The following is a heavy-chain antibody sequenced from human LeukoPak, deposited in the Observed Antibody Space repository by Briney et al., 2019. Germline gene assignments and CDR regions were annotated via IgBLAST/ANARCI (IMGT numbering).Heavy chain of an antibody. Sequence: ASVKVSCKASGGTFSSYAISWVRQAPGQGLEWMGWINTNTGNPTYAQGFTGRFVFSLDTSVSTAYLQISSLKAGDTAVYYCARSDSSGYPYYYYYYMDVWGKGTTVTVSS. V-gene: IGHV7-4-1*02. CDR2: INTNTGNP. D-gene: IGHD3-22*01. CDR3: ARSDSSGYPYYYYYYMDV. CDR1: GGTFSSYA. J-gene: IGHJ6*03.